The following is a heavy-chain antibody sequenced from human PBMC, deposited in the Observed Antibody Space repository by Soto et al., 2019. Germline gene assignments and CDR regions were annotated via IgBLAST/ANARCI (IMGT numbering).Heavy chain of an antibody. D-gene: IGHD6-13*01. V-gene: IGHV5-51*01. CDR1: GYSFTSYC. CDR3: ARLYMPGVAAAGTYYYYGTDA. J-gene: IGHJ6*04. Sequence: GASLKISCKGSGYSFTSYCIGWVRQMPGKSLEWMGIIYPGDSDTRYSPSFQRQVTISADKPISPAYLQWSSLKASDTAMYYCARLYMPGVAAAGTYYYYGTDAWGKGTTVTVAS. CDR2: IYPGDSDT.